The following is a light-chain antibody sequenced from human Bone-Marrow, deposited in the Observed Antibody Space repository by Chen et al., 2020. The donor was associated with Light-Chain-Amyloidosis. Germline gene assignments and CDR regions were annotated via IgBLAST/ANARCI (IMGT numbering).Light chain of an antibody. CDR2: DAS. J-gene: IGKJ2*01. CDR3: QQYNSYHMYT. Sequence: DIQMTQSPSTLSASVGDRVTIACRASQSISSWLAWYQQKPGKAPKLLIYDASSLESGVPSRFSDSGSGTEFTLTISSLQPDDFATYYCQQYNSYHMYTFGQGTKLEIK. CDR1: QSISSW. V-gene: IGKV1-5*01.